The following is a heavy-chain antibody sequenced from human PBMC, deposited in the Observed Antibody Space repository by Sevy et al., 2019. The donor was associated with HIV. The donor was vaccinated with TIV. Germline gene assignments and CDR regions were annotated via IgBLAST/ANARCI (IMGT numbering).Heavy chain of an antibody. Sequence: SETLSLTCTVSGDSFSSYFWDWIRQPAGKGLEWIGRINTSGSTNYNPSLKNRVTMSVDTSKSQFSLKVTSLTAADTAIYFCARSNWVTATNGFSKSYYFDYWGQGSLVTVSS. J-gene: IGHJ4*02. CDR3: ARSNWVTATNGFSKSYYFDY. CDR1: GDSFSSYF. CDR2: INTSGST. V-gene: IGHV4-4*07. D-gene: IGHD7-27*01.